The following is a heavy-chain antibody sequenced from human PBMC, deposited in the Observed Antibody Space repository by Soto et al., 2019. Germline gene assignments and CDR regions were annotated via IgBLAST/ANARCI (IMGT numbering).Heavy chain of an antibody. V-gene: IGHV1-8*01. D-gene: IGHD2-15*01. CDR3: ARGRPRSYCSGGSCDDAFDI. Sequence: ASVKVSCKASGYTFTSYDINWLRQATGQGLEWMGWMNPNSGNTGYAQKFQGRVTMTRNTSISTAYMELSSLRSEDTAVYYCARGRPRSYCSGGSCDDAFDIWGQGTMVTVSS. CDR2: MNPNSGNT. CDR1: GYTFTSYD. J-gene: IGHJ3*02.